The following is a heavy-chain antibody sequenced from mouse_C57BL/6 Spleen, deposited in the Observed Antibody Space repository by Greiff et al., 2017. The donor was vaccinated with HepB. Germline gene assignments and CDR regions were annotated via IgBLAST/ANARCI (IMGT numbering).Heavy chain of an antibody. J-gene: IGHJ3*01. CDR2: FYPGSGSI. Sequence: VQLQQSGAELVKPGASVKLSCKASGYTFTEYTIHWVKQRPGQGLEWIGWFYPGSGSIKYNEKFKDKATLTADKSSSTVYMELSRLTSEDSAVYVCARHEEVYYDYDARFAYWGQGTLVTVSA. D-gene: IGHD2-4*01. V-gene: IGHV1-62-2*01. CDR1: GYTFTEYT. CDR3: ARHEEVYYDYDARFAY.